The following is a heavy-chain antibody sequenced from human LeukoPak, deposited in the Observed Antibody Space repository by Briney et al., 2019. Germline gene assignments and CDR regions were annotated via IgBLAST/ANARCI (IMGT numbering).Heavy chain of an antibody. Sequence: ASVKVSCKVSGYTLTELSMHWVRQAPGKGREWMGGFDPEDGETIYAQKFQGRVTMTEDTSTDTAYMELSSLRSEDTAVYYYATLAAVRGYSSSWYEYYFDYWGQGTLVTVSS. D-gene: IGHD6-13*01. V-gene: IGHV1-24*01. J-gene: IGHJ4*02. CDR2: FDPEDGET. CDR3: ATLAAVRGYSSSWYEYYFDY. CDR1: GYTLTELS.